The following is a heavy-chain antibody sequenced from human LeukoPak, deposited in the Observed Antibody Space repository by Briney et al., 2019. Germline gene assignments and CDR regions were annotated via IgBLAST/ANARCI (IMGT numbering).Heavy chain of an antibody. CDR2: IKSKTDGGTT. CDR3: TTAEYYYDSSGDY. V-gene: IGHV3-15*01. CDR1: GFTFSNAW. Sequence: GGSLRLSCAASGFTFSNAWMSWVRQAPGKGLEWVGRIKSKTDGGTTDYAAPVKGRFTISGDDSKNTLYLQMNSLKTEDTAVYYCTTAEYYYDSSGDYWGQGTLVTVSS. J-gene: IGHJ4*02. D-gene: IGHD3-22*01.